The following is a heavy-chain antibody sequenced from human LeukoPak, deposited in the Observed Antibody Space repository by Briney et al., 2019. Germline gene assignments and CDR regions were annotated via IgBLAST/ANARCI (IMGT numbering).Heavy chain of an antibody. CDR2: THYSGNT. D-gene: IGHD3-10*01. J-gene: IGHJ4*02. V-gene: IGHV4-39*07. CDR1: GDSVSSLNYY. CDR3: ARVQRVKFPLKYYFDY. Sequence: SETLSLTCVVSGDSVSSLNYYWGWIRQPPGKGLEWIGTTHYSGNTYYNPSLKSRVIISLDTSKNQFSLRLNSVTAADTAVYYCARVQRVKFPLKYYFDYWGQGTLVTVSS.